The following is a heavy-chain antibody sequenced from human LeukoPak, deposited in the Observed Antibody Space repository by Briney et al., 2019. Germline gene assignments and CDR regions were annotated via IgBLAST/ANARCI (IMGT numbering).Heavy chain of an antibody. CDR3: ARDTTGTTDYYYGMDV. CDR1: GYTFTGYY. CDR2: INPNSGGT. J-gene: IGHJ6*02. V-gene: IGHV1-2*02. Sequence: ASVKLSCKASGYTFTGYYMHWVRQAPGQGLEWMGWINPNSGGTNYAQKFQGRVTMTRDTSISTAYMELSGLRSDDTAVYYCARDTTGTTDYYYGMDVWGQGTTVTVSS. D-gene: IGHD1-1*01.